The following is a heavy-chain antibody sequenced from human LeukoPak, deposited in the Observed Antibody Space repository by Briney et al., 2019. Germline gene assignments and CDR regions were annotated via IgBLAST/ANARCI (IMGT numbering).Heavy chain of an antibody. Sequence: SVKVSCKASGGTFSSYAISWVRQAPGQGLEWMGRIIPILGIANYAQKFQGRVTITADKSTSTAYMELSSLRSEDTAVYYCASNYYGSGSYYNDYYYYGMDVWGQGTTVTVSS. CDR2: IIPILGIA. CDR1: GGTFSSYA. D-gene: IGHD3-10*01. CDR3: ASNYYGSGSYYNDYYYYGMDV. J-gene: IGHJ6*02. V-gene: IGHV1-69*04.